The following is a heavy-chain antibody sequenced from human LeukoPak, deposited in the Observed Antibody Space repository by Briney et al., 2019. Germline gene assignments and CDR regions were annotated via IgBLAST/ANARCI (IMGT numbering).Heavy chain of an antibody. Sequence: GGSLRLSCAASGFIFGSYGMHWVRQAPGKGLEWVAFIRYDGSNKYYADSVKGRFTISRDNSKNTLYLQMNSLRAEDTAVYYCAKDMVGMVRGVINDYYYYMDVWGKGTTVTISS. J-gene: IGHJ6*03. CDR1: GFIFGSYG. CDR2: IRYDGSNK. V-gene: IGHV3-30*02. D-gene: IGHD3-10*01. CDR3: AKDMVGMVRGVINDYYYYMDV.